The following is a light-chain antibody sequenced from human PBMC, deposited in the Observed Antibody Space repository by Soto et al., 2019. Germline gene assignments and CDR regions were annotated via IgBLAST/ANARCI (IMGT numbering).Light chain of an antibody. Sequence: EIVLTQSPATLSSSPGERATLSCRASQSVSSYLAWYQQKPGQAPRLLIYDASNRATGFPARFSGSGSGTDFTLTISSLEPEDFAVYHCQQRSNWPPTFGQGTRLEIK. CDR3: QQRSNWPPT. V-gene: IGKV3-11*01. J-gene: IGKJ5*01. CDR1: QSVSSY. CDR2: DAS.